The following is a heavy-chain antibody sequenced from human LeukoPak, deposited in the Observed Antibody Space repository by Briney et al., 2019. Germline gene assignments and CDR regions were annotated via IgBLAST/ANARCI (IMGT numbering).Heavy chain of an antibody. CDR1: GGSISSTGYY. D-gene: IGHD3-22*01. V-gene: IGHV4-39*01. CDR3: AAYYYDSSGYLG. Sequence: KASETLSLTCTVSGGSISSTGYYWGWIRQPPGKGLEWIGSISYSGSTYYNPSLKSRVTISVDTSKNQFSLKLTSVTAADTVEYYCAAYYYDSSGYLGCGQGTLVTVSS. J-gene: IGHJ4*02. CDR2: ISYSGST.